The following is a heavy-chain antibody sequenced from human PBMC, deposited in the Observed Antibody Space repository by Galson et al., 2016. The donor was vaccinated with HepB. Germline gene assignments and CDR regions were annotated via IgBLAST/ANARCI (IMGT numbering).Heavy chain of an antibody. CDR3: ARQGGWSGPPL. D-gene: IGHD6-19*01. CDR1: GYSLSSYW. CDR2: INPGDSDT. V-gene: IGHV5-51*01. J-gene: IGHJ4*02. Sequence: QSGAEVKKPGQSLKISCKGSGYSLSSYWIGWVRQMPGKGLEWMGMINPGDSDTRYSPSFQGQVTISADKSNSTAYLQWSSLKASDTAMYYCARQGGWSGPPLWGQGTLVTVSS.